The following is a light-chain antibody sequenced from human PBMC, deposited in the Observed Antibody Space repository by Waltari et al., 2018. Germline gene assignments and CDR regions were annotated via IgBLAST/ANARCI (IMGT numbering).Light chain of an antibody. J-gene: IGLJ3*02. V-gene: IGLV2-23*02. CDR1: SSAVGIYNL. Sequence: QSALTQTATVSGSPGQSITISCTGSSSAVGIYNLVLWYQQHPGEAPKLIIYDVNKRPLGVSNRFSGSKSGNTASLTISGLQAADEADYYCCSYAGSSVSVFGGGTKVTVL. CDR2: DVN. CDR3: CSYAGSSVSV.